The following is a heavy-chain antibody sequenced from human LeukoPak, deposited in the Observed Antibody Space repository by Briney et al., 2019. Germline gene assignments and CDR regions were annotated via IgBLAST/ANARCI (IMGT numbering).Heavy chain of an antibody. CDR2: ISSSSSYI. Sequence: KTGGSRRLSCAASGFTFSSYSMNWVRQAPGKGLEWVSSISSSSSYIYYADSVKGRFTISRDNAKNSLYLQMNSLRAEDTAVYYCARSPGTATRTYYFDYWGQGTLVTVSS. V-gene: IGHV3-21*01. D-gene: IGHD2-21*02. CDR1: GFTFSSYS. CDR3: ARSPGTATRTYYFDY. J-gene: IGHJ4*02.